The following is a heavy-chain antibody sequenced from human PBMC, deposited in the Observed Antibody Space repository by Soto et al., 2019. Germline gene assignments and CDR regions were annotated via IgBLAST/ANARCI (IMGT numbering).Heavy chain of an antibody. D-gene: IGHD3-10*01. Sequence: ASVKVSCKASGYTFTSYGISWVRQAPGQGLEWMGWISAYNGNTNYAQKLQGRVTMTTDTSTSTAYIELRSLRYDDTAVYYFSRVRILWFGELLSGPDAFDIWGQGTMVTVSS. V-gene: IGHV1-18*01. CDR2: ISAYNGNT. CDR1: GYTFTSYG. J-gene: IGHJ3*02. CDR3: SRVRILWFGELLSGPDAFDI.